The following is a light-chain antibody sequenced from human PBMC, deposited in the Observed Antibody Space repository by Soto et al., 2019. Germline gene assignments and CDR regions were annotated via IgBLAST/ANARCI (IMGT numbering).Light chain of an antibody. J-gene: IGKJ4*01. Sequence: EIVLTQSPSTLALSPGDRATLSCRASQSLSRYFLAWYQQKPGQAPRLLIYDASNRATGVPDRFSGSASGTDFPLTISRLESEDFAVSHCQQYEKSPLTFGGGTKVDIK. CDR3: QQYEKSPLT. V-gene: IGKV3-20*01. CDR2: DAS. CDR1: QSLSRYF.